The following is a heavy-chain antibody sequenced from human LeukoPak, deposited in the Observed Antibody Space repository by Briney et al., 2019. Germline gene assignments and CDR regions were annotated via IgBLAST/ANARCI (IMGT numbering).Heavy chain of an antibody. D-gene: IGHD5-24*01. CDR3: ARGTRVEMATIPQIWFLDY. J-gene: IGHJ4*02. CDR2: IIPIFGTA. V-gene: IGHV1-69*13. CDR1: GYTFTSYG. Sequence: ASVKVSCKASGYTFTSYGISWVRQAPGQGLEWMGGIIPIFGTANYAQKFQGRVTITADESTSTAYMELSSLRSEDTAVYYCARGTRVEMATIPQIWFLDYWGQGTLVTVSS.